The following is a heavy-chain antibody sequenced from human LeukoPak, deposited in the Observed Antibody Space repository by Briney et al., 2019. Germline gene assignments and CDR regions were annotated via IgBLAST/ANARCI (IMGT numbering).Heavy chain of an antibody. CDR3: ATICSTSCYGYYMDV. J-gene: IGHJ6*03. V-gene: IGHV3-23*01. CDR1: GFTFSSYA. CDR2: INDNGAGT. D-gene: IGHD2-2*01. Sequence: GGSLRLSCAASGFTFSSYAMSWVRQAPGKGLKWVSTINDNGAGTYYADSVKGRFTISRDNAKNSLSLQMNSLRVEDTAVYYCATICSTSCYGYYMDVWGKGTTVTVSS.